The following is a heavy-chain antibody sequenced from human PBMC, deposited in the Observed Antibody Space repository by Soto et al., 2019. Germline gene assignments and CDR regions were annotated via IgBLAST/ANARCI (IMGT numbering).Heavy chain of an antibody. CDR3: ARDWVPRYFDN. V-gene: IGHV3-48*03. CDR2: ISSTGSII. D-gene: IGHD1-20*01. J-gene: IGHJ4*02. CDR1: GFIFSSYE. Sequence: EVQLVESGGGLVQPGRSLRLSCAASGFIFSSYEMNWVRQAPGKGLEWISYISSTGSIIYYADSVKGRFTISRDNAKKSLYLQMNSLRAEDTAVYYCARDWVPRYFDNWGQGTLVTVSS.